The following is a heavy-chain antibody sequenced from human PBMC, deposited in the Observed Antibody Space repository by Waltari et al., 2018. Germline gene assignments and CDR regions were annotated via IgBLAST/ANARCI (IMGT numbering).Heavy chain of an antibody. Sequence: QVQLVQSGAEVKKPGSSVKVSCKASGGTFSSYAISWVRQAPGQGRGWMGGIIPILGIANYAQKFQGRVTITADESTSTAYMELSSLRSEDTAVYYCARDPGGVTMVQGVIGGWFDPWGQGTLVTVSS. CDR2: IIPILGIA. D-gene: IGHD3-10*01. CDR3: ARDPGGVTMVQGVIGGWFDP. V-gene: IGHV1-69*04. CDR1: GGTFSSYA. J-gene: IGHJ5*02.